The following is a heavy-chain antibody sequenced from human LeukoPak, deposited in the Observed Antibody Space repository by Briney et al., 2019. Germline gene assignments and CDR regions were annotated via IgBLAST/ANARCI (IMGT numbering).Heavy chain of an antibody. CDR3: ASFGGYYLDAFDI. J-gene: IGHJ3*02. CDR2: SYPGESDT. CDR1: GYSFTSYG. D-gene: IGHD3-22*01. V-gene: IGHV5-51*01. Sequence: GESLKISCKGSGYSFTSYGIGWVRQMPGKGLEGMGSSYPGESDTRYSPSFQGKVTISDDKSISTAYLQWSSLKASDTAMYYCASFGGYYLDAFDIWGQGTMVTVSS.